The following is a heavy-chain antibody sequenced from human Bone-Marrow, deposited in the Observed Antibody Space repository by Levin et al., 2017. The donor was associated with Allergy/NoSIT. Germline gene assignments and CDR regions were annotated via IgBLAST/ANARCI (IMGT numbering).Heavy chain of an antibody. V-gene: IGHV3-66*01. J-gene: IGHJ6*02. D-gene: IGHD3-3*01. CDR3: ARDHDLDFESPSYYYYGMDV. CDR2: IYSGGST. CDR1: GFTVSSNY. Sequence: GGSLRLSCAASGFTVSSNYMSWVRQAPGKGLEWVSVIYSGGSTYYADSVKGRFTISRDNSKNTLYLQMNSLRAEDTAVYYCARDHDLDFESPSYYYYGMDVWGQGTTVTVSS.